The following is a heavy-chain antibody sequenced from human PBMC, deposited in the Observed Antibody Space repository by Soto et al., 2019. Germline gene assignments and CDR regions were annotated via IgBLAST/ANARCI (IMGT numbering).Heavy chain of an antibody. CDR2: IYYTGST. D-gene: IGHD4-17*01. CDR3: ARATRVTTSGSTAYYFDF. V-gene: IGHV4-31*03. J-gene: IGHJ4*02. CDR1: GDSISSGGNF. Sequence: SETLSLTCTVSGDSISSGGNFWSWIRQHPGKGREWLGYIYYTGSTYHNPSLTRRLSISVDTSKNQFSLKLSSVTPADTAVYFCARATRVTTSGSTAYYFDFWGQGTLVSVS.